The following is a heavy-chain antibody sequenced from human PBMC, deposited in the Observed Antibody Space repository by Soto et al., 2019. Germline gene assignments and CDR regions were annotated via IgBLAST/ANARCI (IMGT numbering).Heavy chain of an antibody. J-gene: IGHJ4*02. V-gene: IGHV3-11*06. Sequence: GGSLRLSCAASGFTFSDYYMSRIRQAPGKGLEWVSYISSSSSYTNYADSVKGRFTISRDNAKNSLYLQMNSLRAEDTAVYYCARDGSSLDSLLLSRYFDYWGQGTLVTVSS. CDR2: ISSSSSYT. CDR1: GFTFSDYY. D-gene: IGHD2-15*01. CDR3: ARDGSSLDSLLLSRYFDY.